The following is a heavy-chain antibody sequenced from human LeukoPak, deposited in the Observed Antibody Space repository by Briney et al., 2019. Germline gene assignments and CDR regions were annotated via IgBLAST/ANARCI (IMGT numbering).Heavy chain of an antibody. D-gene: IGHD3-10*01. CDR1: EFTFSSYS. V-gene: IGHV3-21*04. J-gene: IGHJ4*02. Sequence: GGSLRLSCAASEFTFSSYSMNWVRQAPGKGLEWVSSICSTSRCIFYADSVKGRFTISRDNAKSSLYLQMNDLRAEDTAVYYCARGYYFDYWGQGTLVTVSS. CDR3: ARGYYFDY. CDR2: ICSTSRCI.